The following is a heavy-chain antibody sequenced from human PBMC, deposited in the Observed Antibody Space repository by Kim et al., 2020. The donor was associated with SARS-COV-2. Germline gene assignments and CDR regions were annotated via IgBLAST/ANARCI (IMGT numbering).Heavy chain of an antibody. V-gene: IGHV4-30-4*01. D-gene: IGHD4-17*01. Sequence: SETLSLTCTVSGGSISSGDYYWSWIRQPPGKGLEWIGYIYYSGSTYYNPSLKSRVTISVDTSKNQFSLKLSSVTAADTAVYYCASPGNGDYGYYYMDVWGKGTTVTISS. CDR1: GGSISSGDYY. J-gene: IGHJ6*03. CDR2: IYYSGST. CDR3: ASPGNGDYGYYYMDV.